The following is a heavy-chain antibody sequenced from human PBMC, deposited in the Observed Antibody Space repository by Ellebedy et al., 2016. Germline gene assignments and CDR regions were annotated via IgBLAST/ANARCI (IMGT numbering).Heavy chain of an antibody. D-gene: IGHD1-26*01. V-gene: IGHV3-21*01. CDR3: ARDAEEWELSPHKNDY. CDR2: ISSSSSYI. Sequence: GESLKISXAASGFTFSSYSMNWVRQAPGKGLEWVSSISSSSSYIYYADSVKGRFTISRDNAKNSLYLQMNSLRAEDTAVYYCARDAEEWELSPHKNDYWGQGTLVTVSS. CDR1: GFTFSSYS. J-gene: IGHJ4*02.